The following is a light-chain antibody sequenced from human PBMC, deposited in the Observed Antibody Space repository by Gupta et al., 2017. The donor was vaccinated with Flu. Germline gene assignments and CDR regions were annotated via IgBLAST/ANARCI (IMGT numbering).Light chain of an antibody. CDR2: LECGVRY. J-gene: IGLJ3*02. CDR1: SGHSDYI. CDR3: ETWDINSRV. Sequence: QPVLPPSSSAAASLGSSVTLTCSLSSGHSDYIIAWHQQQPGKAPRYLMTLECGVRYNKGRGVPDLFSASCSWADRHLVISNLQSEDASHYCCETWDINSRVFGGGTKLTVL. V-gene: IGLV4-60*03.